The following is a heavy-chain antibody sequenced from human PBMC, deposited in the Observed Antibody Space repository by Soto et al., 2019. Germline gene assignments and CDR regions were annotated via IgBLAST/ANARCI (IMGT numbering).Heavy chain of an antibody. Sequence: AASVKVSCKACGFTFSKYGLNWVRQAPGQGLEWMGWVSANNGHTNYAQNLQGRVSMTTDTSTSTAYMELRGLTFDDTAVYYCARDIESVTAKHFFYYYAMDVWGQGTTVTVSS. CDR1: GFTFSKYG. J-gene: IGHJ6*02. CDR2: VSANNGHT. CDR3: ARDIESVTAKHFFYYYAMDV. D-gene: IGHD2-8*01. V-gene: IGHV1-18*01.